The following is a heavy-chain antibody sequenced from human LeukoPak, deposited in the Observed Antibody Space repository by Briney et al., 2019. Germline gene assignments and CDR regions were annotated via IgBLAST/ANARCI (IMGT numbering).Heavy chain of an antibody. V-gene: IGHV3-53*05. CDR3: ARDPYASGWYDY. CDR2: IYSGGTT. D-gene: IGHD6-19*01. J-gene: IGHJ4*02. Sequence: GGSLRLSCAASGFTVSSNYMSWVRQAPGKGLEWVSVIYSGGTTYYADSVKGRFTISRDNSKNTLYLQMNSLRTEDTAVYYCARDPYASGWYDYWGQGTLVTVSS. CDR1: GFTVSSNY.